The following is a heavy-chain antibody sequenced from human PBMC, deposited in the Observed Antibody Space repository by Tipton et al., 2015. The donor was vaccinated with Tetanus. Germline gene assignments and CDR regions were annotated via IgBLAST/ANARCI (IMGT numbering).Heavy chain of an antibody. D-gene: IGHD3-10*01. Sequence: TLSLTCSVSGGSMSSHYWSWIRQSPGKGLEWIGYINYSGTTNYASSLQSRVIISVDTSKNQFSLKLNSVTAADTAVYYCARDRDYYGSGSRGMDVWGQGTRVTVSS. CDR3: ARDRDYYGSGSRGMDV. V-gene: IGHV4-59*11. CDR1: GGSMSSHY. J-gene: IGHJ6*02. CDR2: INYSGTT.